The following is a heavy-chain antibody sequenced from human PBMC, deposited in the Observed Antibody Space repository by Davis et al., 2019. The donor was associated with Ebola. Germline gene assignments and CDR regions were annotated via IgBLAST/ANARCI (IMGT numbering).Heavy chain of an antibody. Sequence: GESLKISCAVSGFTFSSYAMHWVRQAPGKGLEWVAVISYDGSNKYYADSVKGRFTISRDNAKNSLYLQMNSLRAEDTAVYYCAREGIRTAVAFNWGQGTLVTVSS. CDR1: GFTFSSYA. D-gene: IGHD6-19*01. CDR3: AREGIRTAVAFN. J-gene: IGHJ4*02. CDR2: ISYDGSNK. V-gene: IGHV3-30-3*01.